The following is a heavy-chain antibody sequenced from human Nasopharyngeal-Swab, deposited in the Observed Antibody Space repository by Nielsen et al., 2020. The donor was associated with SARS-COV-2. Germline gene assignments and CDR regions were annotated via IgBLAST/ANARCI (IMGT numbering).Heavy chain of an antibody. J-gene: IGHJ4*02. CDR3: AKGLRSSSWYEDY. D-gene: IGHD6-13*01. Sequence: WIRQPPGKGLEWVSSIGNSGANTYYADSVKGRFTISRDNSKNTLYLQMNSLRAEDTAAYYCAKGLRSSSWYEDYWGQGTQVTVSS. CDR2: IGNSGANT. V-gene: IGHV3-23*01.